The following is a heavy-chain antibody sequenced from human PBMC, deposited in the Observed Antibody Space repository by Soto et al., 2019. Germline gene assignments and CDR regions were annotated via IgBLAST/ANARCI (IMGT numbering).Heavy chain of an antibody. CDR1: GGSFSGYY. D-gene: IGHD2-8*02. V-gene: IGHV4-34*01. Sequence: KSSETLSLTCAVYGGSFSGYYWSWIRQPPGKGLEWIGEINHSGSTNYNPSLKGRVTISVDTSKNQFSLKLSSVTAADTAVYYCASFRTDYYYGMDVWGQGTTVTVS. J-gene: IGHJ6*02. CDR2: INHSGST. CDR3: ASFRTDYYYGMDV.